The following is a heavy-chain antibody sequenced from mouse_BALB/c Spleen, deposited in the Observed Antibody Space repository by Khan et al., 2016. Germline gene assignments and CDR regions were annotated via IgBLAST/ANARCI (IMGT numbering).Heavy chain of an antibody. D-gene: IGHD2-1*01. CDR2: INPGTGGT. Sequence: QVQLKQSGTELVRPGTSVKVSCKAAGYAFTKYLIEWVKQRPGQGLEWIGVINPGTGGTNYNEEFKGKATLTADKSSNTAYMQLSSLTSDDSAVDFCARGNYNFLFAMDYWGQGTSVTVSS. CDR3: ARGNYNFLFAMDY. CDR1: GYAFTKYL. J-gene: IGHJ4*01. V-gene: IGHV1-54*01.